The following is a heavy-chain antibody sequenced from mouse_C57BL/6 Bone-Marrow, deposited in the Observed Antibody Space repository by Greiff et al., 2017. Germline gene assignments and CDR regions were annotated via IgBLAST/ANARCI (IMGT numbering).Heavy chain of an antibody. CDR1: GFSFNTYA. CDR2: IRSKSNNYAT. V-gene: IGHV10-1*01. D-gene: IGHD5-5*01. Sequence: EVKLVESGGGLVQPEGSLKLSCAASGFSFNTYAMNWVRQAPGKGLEWVARIRSKSNNYATYYADSVKDRFTISRDDSESMLYLQMNNLKTEDTAMYYCVRHKLPYYYAMDYWGQGTSVTVSS. J-gene: IGHJ4*01. CDR3: VRHKLPYYYAMDY.